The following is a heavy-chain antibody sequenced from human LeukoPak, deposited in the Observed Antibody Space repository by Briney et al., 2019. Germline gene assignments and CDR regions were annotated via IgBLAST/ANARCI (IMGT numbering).Heavy chain of an antibody. CDR2: ISYSGWT. CDR1: GDSISSHY. Sequence: SETLSLTCTVSGDSISSHYRSWFRQPPGKGLEWLGYISYSGWTNYSPSLMSRLIILVDTSKNQFSLKLSSVTAADTAVYYCARGGVYNYGPIDYWGQGTLVTVSS. D-gene: IGHD5-18*01. J-gene: IGHJ4*02. CDR3: ARGGVYNYGPIDY. V-gene: IGHV4-59*11.